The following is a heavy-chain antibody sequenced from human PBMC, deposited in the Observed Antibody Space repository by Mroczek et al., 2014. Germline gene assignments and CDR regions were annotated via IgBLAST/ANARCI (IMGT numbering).Heavy chain of an antibody. J-gene: IGHJ3*02. D-gene: IGHD4-23*01. CDR1: GYSITSGYF. CDR2: IYHDETT. V-gene: IGHV4-38-2*02. CDR3: ARVRGGNRGDALEI. Sequence: QVQLVESGPGLVKPSETLSLTCTVSGYSITSGYFWAWIRQSPGKGLEWIGSIYHDETTYNNASLKSRVSMSTDTSRNLFVLKLSSATAADTAVYYCARVRGGNRGDALEIWGHGTTVTVSS.